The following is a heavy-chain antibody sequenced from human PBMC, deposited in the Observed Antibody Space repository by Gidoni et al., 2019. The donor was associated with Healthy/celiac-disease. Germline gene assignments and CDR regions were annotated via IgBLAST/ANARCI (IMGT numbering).Heavy chain of an antibody. J-gene: IGHJ4*02. CDR3: ATNTGGHDYIWGSYRFDY. CDR2: IYYSGST. CDR1: GGSISRGDYY. Sequence: QVQLQESGPGLVKPSQILSLTCTVSGGSISRGDYYWSWIRQPPGKGLEWICDIYYSGSTYYNPALKSRVTISVDTSKNQFSLKLSSVTAANTSVYYFATNTGGHDYIWGSYRFDYWGQGTLVTVSS. V-gene: IGHV4-30-4*01. D-gene: IGHD3-16*02.